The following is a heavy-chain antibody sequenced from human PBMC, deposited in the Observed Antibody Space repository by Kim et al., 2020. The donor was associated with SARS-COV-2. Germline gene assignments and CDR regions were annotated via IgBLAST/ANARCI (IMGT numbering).Heavy chain of an antibody. D-gene: IGHD3-16*01. J-gene: IGHJ4*02. Sequence: QKLQGRVTLTADKATGTAYMELSSLRSEDTAVYYCARERRAPGGGGELDYWGQGTLVTVSS. V-gene: IGHV1-69*04. CDR3: ARERRAPGGGGELDY.